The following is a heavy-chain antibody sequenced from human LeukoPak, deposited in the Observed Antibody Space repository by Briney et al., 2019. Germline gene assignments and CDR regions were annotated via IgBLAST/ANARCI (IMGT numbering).Heavy chain of an antibody. Sequence: SETLSLTCTVSGYSISSGYYWGWIRQPPGKGLEWIGSIYHSGSTYYNPSLKSRVTISVDTSKNQFSLKLSSVTAADTAVYYCARSTNQIAAVAYWGQGTLVTVSS. CDR1: GYSISSGYY. J-gene: IGHJ4*02. V-gene: IGHV4-38-2*02. CDR3: ARSTNQIAAVAY. D-gene: IGHD6-13*01. CDR2: IYHSGST.